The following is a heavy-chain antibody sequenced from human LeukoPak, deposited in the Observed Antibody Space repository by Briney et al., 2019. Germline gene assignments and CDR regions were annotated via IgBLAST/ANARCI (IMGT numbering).Heavy chain of an antibody. J-gene: IGHJ4*02. CDR2: ISGSGGST. CDR1: GFTFSSYA. CDR3: AKGGLIVATSRGYFDY. D-gene: IGHD5-12*01. Sequence: GGSLRLSCAASGFTFSSYAMSWVRQAPGKGLEWVSAISGSGGSTYYADSVKGRFTISGDNSKNTLYLQMNSLRAEDTAVYYCAKGGLIVATSRGYFDYWGQGTLVTVSS. V-gene: IGHV3-23*01.